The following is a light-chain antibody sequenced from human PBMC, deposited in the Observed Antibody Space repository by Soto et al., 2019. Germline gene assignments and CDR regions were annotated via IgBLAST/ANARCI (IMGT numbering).Light chain of an antibody. V-gene: IGKV1-8*01. Sequence: AIRMTQSPSSLSASAGDRVTITCRASQDISSYLDWYQQKPGKAPKLLIYAASSLQSGVPSRFSGSGSGTDFTLTISSLQSEDFATYYCQQYYSYPWTFGQGTKVELK. J-gene: IGKJ1*01. CDR3: QQYYSYPWT. CDR2: AAS. CDR1: QDISSY.